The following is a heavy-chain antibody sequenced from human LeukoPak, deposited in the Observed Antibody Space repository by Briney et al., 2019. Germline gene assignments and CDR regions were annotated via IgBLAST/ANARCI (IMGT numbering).Heavy chain of an antibody. CDR1: GFTVSSNY. Sequence: PGGSLRLSCAASGFTVSSNYMSWVRQAPGKGLEWVANIKLDGSEKYYVDSVKGRFTISRDNAKNSLCLQMNSLRAEDTAVYYCAREGHLVGYYFDYWGQGSLVTVSS. J-gene: IGHJ4*02. D-gene: IGHD6-6*01. CDR2: IKLDGSEK. V-gene: IGHV3-7*03. CDR3: AREGHLVGYYFDY.